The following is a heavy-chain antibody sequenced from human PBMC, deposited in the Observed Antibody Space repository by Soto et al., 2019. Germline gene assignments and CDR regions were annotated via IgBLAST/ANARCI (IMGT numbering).Heavy chain of an antibody. D-gene: IGHD3-22*01. CDR3: AKFYDSSGYYVPFDY. CDR2: ISASGDNA. Sequence: GSLRLSCTASGFIFSSYAVSWVRQAPGKGLEWVSAISASGDNAYYADSVKGRSTISRDRSKSLYLQMKSLRAEDTAVYYCAKFYDSSGYYVPFDYWGQGTLVTVSS. J-gene: IGHJ4*02. V-gene: IGHV3-23*01. CDR1: GFIFSSYA.